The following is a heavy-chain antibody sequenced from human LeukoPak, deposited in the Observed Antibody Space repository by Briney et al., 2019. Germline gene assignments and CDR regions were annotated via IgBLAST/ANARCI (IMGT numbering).Heavy chain of an antibody. CDR3: ARGMDYYYYMDV. J-gene: IGHJ6*03. V-gene: IGHV4-30-4*08. CDR2: IYYSGST. Sequence: SETLSLTCTVSGGSISSGDYYWSWIRQPPGKGLEWIGYIYYSGSTYYNPSLKSRITISVDTSKNQFSLKLSSVTAADTAVYYCARGMDYYYYMDVWGKGTTVTLSS. D-gene: IGHD2-8*01. CDR1: GGSISSGDYY.